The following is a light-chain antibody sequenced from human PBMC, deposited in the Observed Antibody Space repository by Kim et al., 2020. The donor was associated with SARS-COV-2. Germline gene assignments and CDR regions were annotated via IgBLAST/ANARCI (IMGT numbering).Light chain of an antibody. J-gene: IGKJ5*01. CDR1: QSISTD. CDR2: GAS. CDR3: QKNQYWWT. Sequence: EIVLTQSPATLSLSPGERATLSCRASQSISTDLAWYQQKPGQAPRVLIYGASTRATGIPARFSGSGSGTEFTLTISSLQSEDFAVYYWQKNQYWWTFGQGTRLEIK. V-gene: IGKV3-15*01.